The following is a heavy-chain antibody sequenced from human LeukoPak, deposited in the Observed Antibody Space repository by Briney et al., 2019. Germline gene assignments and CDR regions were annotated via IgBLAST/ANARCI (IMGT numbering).Heavy chain of an antibody. V-gene: IGHV4-59*01. CDR2: IYYSGST. D-gene: IGHD3-3*01. CDR1: GGSISSYY. J-gene: IGHJ5*02. Sequence: SETLSLTCTVSGGSISSYYWSWIRQPPGKGLEWIGYIYYSGSTNYNPSLKSRVTTSVDTSKNQFSLKLSSVTAADTAVYYCARGPFNREDTYYDFWSGYEYNWFDPWGQGTLVTVSS. CDR3: ARGPFNREDTYYDFWSGYEYNWFDP.